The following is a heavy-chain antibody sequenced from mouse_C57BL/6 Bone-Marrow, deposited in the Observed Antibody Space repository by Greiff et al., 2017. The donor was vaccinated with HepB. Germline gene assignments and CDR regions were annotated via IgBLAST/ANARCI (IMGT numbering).Heavy chain of an antibody. J-gene: IGHJ2*01. D-gene: IGHD2-3*01. V-gene: IGHV1-66*01. Sequence: QVQLQQSGPELVKPGASVKISCKASGYSFTSYYIHWVKQRPGQGLEWIGWIYPGSGNTKYNEKFKGKATLTADTSSSTAYMQLSSLTSEDSAVYYCARRLLGYFDYWGQGTTLTVSS. CDR3: ARRLLGYFDY. CDR1: GYSFTSYY. CDR2: IYPGSGNT.